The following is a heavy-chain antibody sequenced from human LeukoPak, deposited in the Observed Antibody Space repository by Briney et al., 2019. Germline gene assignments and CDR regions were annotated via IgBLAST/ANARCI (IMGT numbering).Heavy chain of an antibody. J-gene: IGHJ4*02. CDR2: ISGSGGST. D-gene: IGHD1-20*01. CDR3: AKDSANWRGDFDN. V-gene: IGHV3-23*01. CDR1: GFTFSNYA. Sequence: GGSLRLSCAASGFTFSNYAMTWVSQAPGRGLEWVSAISGSGGSTHNADSVKGRFTISRDNTKNTLYLQMNSLRAEDTAVYYCAKDSANWRGDFDNWGQGTLVTVSS.